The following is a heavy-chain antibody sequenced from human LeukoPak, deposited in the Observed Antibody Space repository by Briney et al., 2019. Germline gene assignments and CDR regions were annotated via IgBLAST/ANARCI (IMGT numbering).Heavy chain of an antibody. Sequence: ASVKVSCKASGYTFTSYDINWVRQATGQGLEWMGWMNPNSGNAGYAQKFQGRVTMTRNTSISTAYMELSSLRSEDTAVYYCARIGCSSTSCYFYYYYGMDVWGQGTTVTVSS. CDR3: ARIGCSSTSCYFYYYYGMDV. V-gene: IGHV1-8*01. CDR2: MNPNSGNA. CDR1: GYTFTSYD. D-gene: IGHD2-2*01. J-gene: IGHJ6*02.